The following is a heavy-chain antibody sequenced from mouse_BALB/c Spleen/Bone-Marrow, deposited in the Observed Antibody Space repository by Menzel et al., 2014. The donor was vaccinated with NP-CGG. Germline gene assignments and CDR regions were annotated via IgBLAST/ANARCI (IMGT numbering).Heavy chain of an antibody. Sequence: VQLQESAAELARPGASVKMSCKASGYTFSSYTMHWVKQRPGQGLEWIGYINPASGYTDYNQNFKDKTTLAADKSSSTAYMQLSSLISEDSAVYYCARDPYRENYYSMDYWGQGTSVTVSS. CDR3: ARDPYRENYYSMDY. D-gene: IGHD2-10*01. J-gene: IGHJ4*01. CDR1: GYTFSSYT. V-gene: IGHV1-4*02. CDR2: INPASGYT.